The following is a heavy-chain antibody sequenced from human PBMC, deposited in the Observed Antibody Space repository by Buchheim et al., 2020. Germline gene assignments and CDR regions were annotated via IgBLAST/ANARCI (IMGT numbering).Heavy chain of an antibody. V-gene: IGHV3-30*18. D-gene: IGHD3-22*01. J-gene: IGHJ3*02. CDR3: AKDRSYYYDSSGYSSDAFDI. Sequence: QVQLVESGGGVVQPGRSLRLSCAASGFTFSSYGMHWVRRAPGKGLEWVAVISYDGSNKYYADSVKGRFTISRDNSKNTLYLQMNSLRAEDTAVYYCAKDRSYYYDSSGYSSDAFDIWGQGT. CDR2: ISYDGSNK. CDR1: GFTFSSYG.